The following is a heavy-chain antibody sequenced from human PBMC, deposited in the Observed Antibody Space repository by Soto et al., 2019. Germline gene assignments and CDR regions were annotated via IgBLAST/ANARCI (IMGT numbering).Heavy chain of an antibody. J-gene: IGHJ4*02. D-gene: IGHD2-15*01. CDR1: GFTFSSYS. CDR3: ARIYCSGGSCYSERDY. V-gene: IGHV3-21*01. Sequence: EVQLVESGGGLVKPGGSLRLSCAASGFTFSSYSMNWVRQAPGKGLEWVSSISGSSSYIYYADSVKGRFTISIDNAKNSLYLQMNGLRADDTAVYYCARIYCSGGSCYSERDYWGQGTLVTVSS. CDR2: ISGSSSYI.